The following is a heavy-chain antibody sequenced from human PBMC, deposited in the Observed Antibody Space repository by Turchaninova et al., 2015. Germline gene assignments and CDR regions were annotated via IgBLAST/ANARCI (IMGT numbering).Heavy chain of an antibody. D-gene: IGHD5-18*01. CDR2: IHHSGGT. Sequence: QVQLQESGPGLVKPSETLCLTCGVYGYSINSGYYWGWIRQPTGQGGQWIGIIHHSGGTYYNSSLKSRVTISLYTSKNQFSLNLSSVTAADTAVYYCVRHGRAGYDLIDYWGQGTLVTVSS. CDR3: VRHGRAGYDLIDY. V-gene: IGHV4-38-2*01. J-gene: IGHJ4*02. CDR1: GYSINSGYY.